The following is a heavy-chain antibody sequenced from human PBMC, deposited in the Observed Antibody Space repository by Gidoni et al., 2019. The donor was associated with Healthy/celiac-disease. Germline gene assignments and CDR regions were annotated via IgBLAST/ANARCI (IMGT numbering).Heavy chain of an antibody. Sequence: EVQLVESGGGLVKPGGSLRLSCAASGFPFSSYSMTWVRQAPGKGLEWVSSISSSSSYIYYADSVKGRFTISRDNAKNSLYLQMNSLRAEDTAVYYCARDGIAAAGSPDYWGQGTLVTVSS. CDR1: GFPFSSYS. CDR2: ISSSSSYI. CDR3: ARDGIAAAGSPDY. V-gene: IGHV3-21*01. D-gene: IGHD6-13*01. J-gene: IGHJ4*02.